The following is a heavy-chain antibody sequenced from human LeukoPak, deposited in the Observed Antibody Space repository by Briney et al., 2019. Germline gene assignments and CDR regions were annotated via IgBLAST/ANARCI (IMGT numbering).Heavy chain of an antibody. CDR2: IYHSGST. CDR1: GGSISSGGYS. Sequence: PSQTLSLTCAVSGGSISSGGYSWSWIRQPPGKGLEWIGYIYHSGSTYYIPSLKSRVTISVDRSKNQFSLKLNSVTAADTAVYYCARDSLSGSGSYNWFDPWGQGTLVTVSS. J-gene: IGHJ5*02. D-gene: IGHD3-10*01. CDR3: ARDSLSGSGSYNWFDP. V-gene: IGHV4-30-2*01.